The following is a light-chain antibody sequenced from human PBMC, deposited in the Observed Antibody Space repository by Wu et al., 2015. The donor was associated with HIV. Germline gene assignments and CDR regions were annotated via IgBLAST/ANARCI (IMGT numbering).Light chain of an antibody. Sequence: DIQMTQSPSTLSASVGDRVTITCRASQSISNWLAWYQQKPGKAPKLLIYRASTLESGVPSRFSGSGSGTEFTLTIGSLQPDDFATFYCQQYNSYSKTFGQGTKVEIK. CDR1: QSISNW. CDR3: QQYNSYSKT. J-gene: IGKJ1*01. V-gene: IGKV1-5*03. CDR2: RAS.